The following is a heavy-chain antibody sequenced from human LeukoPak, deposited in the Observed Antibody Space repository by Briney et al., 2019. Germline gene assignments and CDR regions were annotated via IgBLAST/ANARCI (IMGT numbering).Heavy chain of an antibody. CDR1: GGSFSGYY. V-gene: IGHV4-59*01. CDR2: ISYTGST. Sequence: PSETLSLTCAVYGGSFSGYYWSWIRQPPGNGLEWIGYISYTGSTTYNSSLKSRVTISLDTSQNQFSPKLTSVTPADTAVYYCAKTAKYYYGSETYYFFEYWGQGTLVTVSS. D-gene: IGHD3-10*01. CDR3: AKTAKYYYGSETYYFFEY. J-gene: IGHJ4*02.